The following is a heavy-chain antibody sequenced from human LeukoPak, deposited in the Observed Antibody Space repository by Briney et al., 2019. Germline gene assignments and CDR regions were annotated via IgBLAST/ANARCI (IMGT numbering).Heavy chain of an antibody. CDR1: GFTFDDYA. J-gene: IGHJ4*02. CDR2: ISWNSGSI. V-gene: IGHV3-9*01. Sequence: GGSLRLSCAASGFTFDDYAMHWVRQAPGKGLEWVSGISWNSGSIGYADSVKGRFTISRDNAKNSLYLQMNSLRAEDTALYYCAKDGHSSGWGYFDYWGQGTLVTVSS. CDR3: AKDGHSSGWGYFDY. D-gene: IGHD6-19*01.